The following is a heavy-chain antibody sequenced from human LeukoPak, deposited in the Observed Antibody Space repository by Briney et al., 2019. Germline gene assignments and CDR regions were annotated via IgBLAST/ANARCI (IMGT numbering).Heavy chain of an antibody. J-gene: IGHJ3*02. CDR2: IYYSGST. CDR1: GYSISSGYY. V-gene: IGHV4-61*01. CDR3: ARENLIVGATTAFDI. Sequence: PSETLSLTCAVSGYSISSGYYWGWIRQPPGKGLEWIGYIYYSGSTNYNPSLKSRVTISVDTSKNQFSLKLSSVTAADTAVYYCARENLIVGATTAFDIWGQGTMVTVSS. D-gene: IGHD1-26*01.